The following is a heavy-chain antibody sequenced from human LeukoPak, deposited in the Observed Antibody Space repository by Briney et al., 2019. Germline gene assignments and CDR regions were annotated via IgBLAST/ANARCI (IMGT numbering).Heavy chain of an antibody. J-gene: IGHJ4*02. CDR2: INHSGST. V-gene: IGHV4-34*01. CDR3: ARILVVPAPYFDY. D-gene: IGHD2-2*01. CDR1: GGSFSGYC. Sequence: SETLSLTCAVYGGSFSGYCWSWIRQPPGKWLEWIGEINHSGSTNYNPSLKSRVTISVDTSKNQFSLKLSSVTAADTAVYYCARILVVPAPYFDYWGQGTLVTVSS.